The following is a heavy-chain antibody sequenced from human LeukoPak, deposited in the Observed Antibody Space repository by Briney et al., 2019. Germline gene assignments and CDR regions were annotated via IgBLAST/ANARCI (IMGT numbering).Heavy chain of an antibody. CDR1: GGSISSGGYS. CDR3: TRDRGKDSGAFDI. V-gene: IGHV4-30-2*01. D-gene: IGHD3/OR15-3a*01. Sequence: SETLSLTCAVSGGSISSGGYSWSWIRQPPGKGLEWIGYIYHSGSTYYNPSLKSRVTISVDRSKNQFSLKLSSVTAADTAVYYCTRDRGKDSGAFDIWGQGTMVTVSS. CDR2: IYHSGST. J-gene: IGHJ3*02.